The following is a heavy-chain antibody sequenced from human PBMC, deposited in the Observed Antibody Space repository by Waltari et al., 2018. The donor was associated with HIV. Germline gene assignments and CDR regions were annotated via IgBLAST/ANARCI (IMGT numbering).Heavy chain of an antibody. V-gene: IGHV4-61*02. J-gene: IGHJ5*02. CDR3: ARVSLAGWFDP. CDR1: GGSISSGSYS. Sequence: QVQLQESGPGLVKPSQTLSLTCTVSGGSISSGSYSWSWIRQPAGKGLEWIGRVYTSGTTNYNPSLKIRVTISVDTSKNQISLKMRSVTAADTAVYYCARVSLAGWFDPWGQGTLVTVSS. CDR2: VYTSGTT. D-gene: IGHD6-19*01.